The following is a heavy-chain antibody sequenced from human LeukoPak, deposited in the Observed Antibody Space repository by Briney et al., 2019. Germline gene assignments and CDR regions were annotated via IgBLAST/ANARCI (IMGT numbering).Heavy chain of an antibody. CDR1: GYTFTSYG. V-gene: IGHV1-18*01. J-gene: IGHJ5*02. Sequence: ASVKVSCKASGYTFTSYGISWVRQAPGQGLEWMGWISSYNCNTNYAQKLQGRVTMTTDTYTSTAYMELRSLRSGDTAVYYCARETALWFGGLDPWGQGTLVTVSS. D-gene: IGHD3-10*01. CDR3: ARETALWFGGLDP. CDR2: ISSYNCNT.